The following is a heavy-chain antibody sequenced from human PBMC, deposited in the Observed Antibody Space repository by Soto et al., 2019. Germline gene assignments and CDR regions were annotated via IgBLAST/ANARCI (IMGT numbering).Heavy chain of an antibody. CDR1: GYSFTTYW. CDR2: IDPSDSYT. Sequence: PGESLKISCKGSGYSFTTYWISWVRQKPGKGLEWMGRIDPSDSYTNYSPSFQGHVTISADKSISTAYLQWSSLKASDTAMYYCARIHGTYRGDAFDIWGQGTMVTVSS. J-gene: IGHJ3*02. D-gene: IGHD1-1*01. CDR3: ARIHGTYRGDAFDI. V-gene: IGHV5-10-1*01.